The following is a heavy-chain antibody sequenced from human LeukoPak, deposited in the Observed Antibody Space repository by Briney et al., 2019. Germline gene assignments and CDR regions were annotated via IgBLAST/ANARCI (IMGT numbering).Heavy chain of an antibody. D-gene: IGHD3-3*01. J-gene: IGHJ4*02. CDR2: ISAYNGNT. CDR1: GYTFTSYG. V-gene: IGHV1-18*01. CDR3: ARDALFGPYYDFWSGYSYYFDY. Sequence: ASVKVSCKASGYTFTSYGISWVRQAPGQGLEWMGWISAYNGNTNYAQKLQGRVTITTDTSTSTAYMELRSLRSDDTAVYYCARDALFGPYYDFWSGYSYYFDYWGQGTLVTVSS.